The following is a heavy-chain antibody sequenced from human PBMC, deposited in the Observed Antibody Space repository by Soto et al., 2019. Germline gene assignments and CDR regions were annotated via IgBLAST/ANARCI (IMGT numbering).Heavy chain of an antibody. CDR1: GGSISSYY. CDR2: IYYSGST. V-gene: IGHV4-59*01. D-gene: IGHD4-17*01. Sequence: PSETLSLTCTVSGGSISSYYWSWIRQPPGKGLEWIGYIYYSGSTNYNPSLKSRVTISVDTSKNQFSLKLSSVTAADTAVYYCARAYGDYVHYWGQGTLVTVS. J-gene: IGHJ4*02. CDR3: ARAYGDYVHY.